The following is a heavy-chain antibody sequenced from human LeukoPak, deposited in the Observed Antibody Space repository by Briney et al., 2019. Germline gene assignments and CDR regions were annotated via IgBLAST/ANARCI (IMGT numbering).Heavy chain of an antibody. Sequence: PSETLSLTCTVSGGSISSGGYYWSWIRQHPGKGLEWIGYIYYSGSTYYNPSLKSRVTISVDTSKNQFSLKLSSVTAADTAVYYCARALDKGGYYFDYWGQGTLVTVSS. CDR3: ARALDKGGYYFDY. CDR2: IYYSGST. D-gene: IGHD3-16*01. CDR1: GGSISSGGYY. V-gene: IGHV4-31*03. J-gene: IGHJ4*02.